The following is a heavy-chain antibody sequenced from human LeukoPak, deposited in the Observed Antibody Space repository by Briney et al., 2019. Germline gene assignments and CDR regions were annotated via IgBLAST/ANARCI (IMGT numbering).Heavy chain of an antibody. J-gene: IGHJ4*02. CDR2: ISYA. CDR1: GFTLSSYA. D-gene: IGHD3-22*01. CDR3: ARDPALTTYYYDSSGYQN. V-gene: IGHV3-30*04. Sequence: GRSLRLSCAASGFTLSSYAMRWVRQAPGKGLEWVAVISYAVKGRFTISRDNSKNTLYLQMSSLRAEDTAVYYCARDPALTTYYYDSSGYQNWGQGTLVTVSS.